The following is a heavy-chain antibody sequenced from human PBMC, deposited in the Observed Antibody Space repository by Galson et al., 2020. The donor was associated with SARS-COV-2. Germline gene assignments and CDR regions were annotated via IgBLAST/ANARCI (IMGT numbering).Heavy chain of an antibody. CDR1: GGSISSYY. J-gene: IGHJ6*03. D-gene: IGHD6-6*01. CDR3: AGLGSSSAPGWYYYYYMDV. Sequence: SETLSLTCTVSGGSISSYYWSWIRQPPGKGLEWIGYIYYSGSTNYNPSLKSRVTISVDTSKNQFSLKLSSVTAADTAVYYCAGLGSSSAPGWYYYYYMDVWGKGTTVTVSS. CDR2: IYYSGST. V-gene: IGHV4-59*08.